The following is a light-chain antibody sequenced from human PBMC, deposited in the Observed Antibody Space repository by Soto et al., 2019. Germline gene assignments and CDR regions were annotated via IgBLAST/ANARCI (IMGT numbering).Light chain of an antibody. J-gene: IGKJ2*01. V-gene: IGKV3-15*01. CDR3: QQYNNWPPYT. CDR2: GAS. Sequence: EIVMTQSPVTLSVSPGERATLSCRASQSVSSNLAWYQQEPGQAPRLLIYGASTRATGIPARFSGSGSGTEFTLTISSLQSEDFAVYYCQQYNNWPPYTFGQGTKLEIK. CDR1: QSVSSN.